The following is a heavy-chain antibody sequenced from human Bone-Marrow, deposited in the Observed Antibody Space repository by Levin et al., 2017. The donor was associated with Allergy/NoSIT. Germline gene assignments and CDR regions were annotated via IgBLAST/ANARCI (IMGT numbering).Heavy chain of an antibody. Sequence: ETLSLTCVASQFIFDDHGMSWVRQAPGKGLEWVSGITWNGGTTGYADSVKGRFTISRDNANNTLYLQMNSLRAEDTALYHCARVGNYAVIADAFDLWGQGTMVTVSS. J-gene: IGHJ3*01. V-gene: IGHV3-20*01. CDR2: ITWNGGTT. CDR3: ARVGNYAVIADAFDL. D-gene: IGHD1-7*01. CDR1: QFIFDDHG.